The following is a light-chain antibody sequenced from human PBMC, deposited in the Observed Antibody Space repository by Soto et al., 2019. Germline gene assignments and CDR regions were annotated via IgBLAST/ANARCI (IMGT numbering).Light chain of an antibody. CDR3: QQYGSSPPRYP. Sequence: EIVLTQSPGTLSLSPGERATLSCRASQSVSSSYLAWYQQKPGQAPRLLIYGASSRATGIPDRFSGSGSGTDFTHTISRLEPEDFAVYYCQQYGSSPPRYPFGQGTKLEIK. J-gene: IGKJ2*01. V-gene: IGKV3-20*01. CDR1: QSVSSSY. CDR2: GAS.